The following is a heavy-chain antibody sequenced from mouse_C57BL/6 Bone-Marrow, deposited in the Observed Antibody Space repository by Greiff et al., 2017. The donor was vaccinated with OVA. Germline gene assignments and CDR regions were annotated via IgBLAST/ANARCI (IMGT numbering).Heavy chain of an antibody. J-gene: IGHJ3*01. D-gene: IGHD2-3*01. Sequence: VQLQQSGAELVKPGASVKLSCKASGYTFTSYWMHWVKQRPGRGLEWIGRIAPNSGGTKYNEKFKSKATLTVDKPSSTAYMQLRSLTSEDSAVYYCARYDAYRGWVAYWGQGTLVTVSA. CDR2: IAPNSGGT. CDR3: ARYDAYRGWVAY. CDR1: GYTFTSYW. V-gene: IGHV1-72*01.